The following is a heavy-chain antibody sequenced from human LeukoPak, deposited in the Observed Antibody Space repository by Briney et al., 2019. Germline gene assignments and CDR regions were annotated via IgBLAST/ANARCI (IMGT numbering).Heavy chain of an antibody. CDR2: IYYSGST. D-gene: IGHD6-19*01. J-gene: IGHJ4*02. Sequence: SETLSLTCTVSGGSISSYYWSWIRQPPGKGLEWIRYIYYSGSTNYNPSLKSRATISVDTSKNQFSLKLSSVTAEDTAVYYCARGPGYSSGWYVLSVDYWGQGTLVTVSS. CDR3: ARGPGYSSGWYVLSVDY. CDR1: GGSISSYY. V-gene: IGHV4-59*01.